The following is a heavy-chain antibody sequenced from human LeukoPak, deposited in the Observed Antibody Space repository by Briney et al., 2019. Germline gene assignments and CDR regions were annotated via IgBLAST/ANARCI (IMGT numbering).Heavy chain of an antibody. J-gene: IGHJ4*02. CDR3: ARGLPGSYAHFDY. CDR2: IIPIFGTA. V-gene: IGHV1-69*13. D-gene: IGHD1-26*01. CDR1: GGTFSSYA. Sequence: GASVKVSCKASGGTFSSYAISWVRQAPGQGLEWMGGIIPIFGTANYAQKFQGRVTITADESTSTAYMELSSLRSEDTAVYYCARGLPGSYAHFDYWGQGTLVTVSS.